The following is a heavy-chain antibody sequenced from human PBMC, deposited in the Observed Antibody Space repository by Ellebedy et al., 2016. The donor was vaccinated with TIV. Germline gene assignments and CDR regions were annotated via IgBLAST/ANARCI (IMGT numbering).Heavy chain of an antibody. J-gene: IGHJ4*02. CDR1: GGSFSGYY. Sequence: MPSETLSLTCAVYGGSFSGYYWSWIPQPPGKGLEWIVEITHSGSTNYNPSLKSRVTISVDTSKNQFSLNLSSVTAADTAVYYCARGLARDYWGQGTLVTVSS. V-gene: IGHV4-34*01. CDR3: ARGLARDY. CDR2: ITHSGST.